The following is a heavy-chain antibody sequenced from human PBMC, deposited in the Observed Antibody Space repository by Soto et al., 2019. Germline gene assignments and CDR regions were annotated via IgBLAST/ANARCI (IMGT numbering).Heavy chain of an antibody. CDR2: TRYAGST. J-gene: IGHJ2*01. D-gene: IGHD3-10*01. V-gene: IGHV4-39*01. Sequence: ETLSLTCTVSGDSINSNDDYWGWIRQPPGKGLEWTGTTRYAGSTYSNPSLRSRVAISADTSSTQFSLRLNSVTAADTAVYYCARQIGFGRWYFDLWGRGTLVTVSS. CDR3: ARQIGFGRWYFDL. CDR1: GDSINSNDDY.